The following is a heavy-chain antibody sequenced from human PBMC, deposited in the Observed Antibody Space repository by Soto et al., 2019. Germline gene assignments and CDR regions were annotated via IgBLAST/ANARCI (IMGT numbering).Heavy chain of an antibody. D-gene: IGHD6-19*01. CDR3: ARDIAVALIDY. J-gene: IGHJ4*02. V-gene: IGHV1-18*01. Sequence: QVQLVQSGAEVKKPGASVKVSCKASGYSFTSYGISWVRQAPGQGLEWRGWISDYNGNTKYAQKLQGRVTMTTDTSTSTAYMARRSLRSDDTAVYSCARDIAVALIDYWGQGTLVTVSS. CDR1: GYSFTSYG. CDR2: ISDYNGNT.